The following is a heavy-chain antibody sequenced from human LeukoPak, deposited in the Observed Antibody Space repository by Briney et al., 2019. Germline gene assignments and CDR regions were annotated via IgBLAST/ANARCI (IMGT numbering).Heavy chain of an antibody. Sequence: PGGSLRLSCSASGFTFSSYTMHWVRQAPGKGLEYVSAISGSGDVTKYADSVKGRFTISRDNSKNTLYLQMTSLRADDTAVYYCARDRVLHYFDYWGQGALVTVSS. J-gene: IGHJ4*02. CDR2: ISGSGDVT. CDR3: ARDRVLHYFDY. CDR1: GFTFSSYT. V-gene: IGHV3-64*04. D-gene: IGHD3-16*01.